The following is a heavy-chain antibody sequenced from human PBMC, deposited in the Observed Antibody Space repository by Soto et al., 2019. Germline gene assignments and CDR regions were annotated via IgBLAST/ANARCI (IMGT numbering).Heavy chain of an antibody. J-gene: IGHJ4*01. CDR3: ASEIRVGYSRRWSQNFEY. CDR1: ACTFSSYW. D-gene: IGHD6-13*01. Sequence: AEVSLRLSCSPSACTFSSYWMHWVRQAPGKGLVWVSRFNSDGSSTSYADSVKGRFTISRDNAKNTLYLQMNSFRAKDTAVYDCASEIRVGYSRRWSQNFEY. V-gene: IGHV3-74*01. CDR2: FNSDGSST.